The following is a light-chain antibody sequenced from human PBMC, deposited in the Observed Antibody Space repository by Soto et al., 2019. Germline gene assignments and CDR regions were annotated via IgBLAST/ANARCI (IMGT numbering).Light chain of an antibody. CDR2: EVT. Sequence: QSVLTQPASVSGSPGQSITSSGTGSSSDVGAYNFVSWYQHHPGKAPKLILYEVTTRPSGVSSRFSGSKSGNTASLTISGLQADDEASYYCSSYTSSNTPYVFGTGTKVTVL. CDR3: SSYTSSNTPYV. J-gene: IGLJ1*01. CDR1: SSDVGAYNF. V-gene: IGLV2-14*01.